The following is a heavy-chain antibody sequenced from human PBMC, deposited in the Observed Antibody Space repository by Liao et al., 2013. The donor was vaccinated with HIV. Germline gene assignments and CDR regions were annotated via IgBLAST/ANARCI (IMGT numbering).Heavy chain of an antibody. Sequence: QLQLQESGSGLVKPSQTLSLTCAVSGGSISSGAYSWTWIRQPPGKGLEWIGYFYHSGSTYYNPSLKSRVTISVDRSKNQFSLTLTSVTAADTAVYYCARGRDSSWGTFDLWGRWXPGQCLL. V-gene: IGHV4-30-2*01. J-gene: IGHJ2*01. CDR1: GGSISSGAYS. CDR2: FYHSGST. CDR3: ARGRDSSWGTFDL. D-gene: IGHD5-24*01.